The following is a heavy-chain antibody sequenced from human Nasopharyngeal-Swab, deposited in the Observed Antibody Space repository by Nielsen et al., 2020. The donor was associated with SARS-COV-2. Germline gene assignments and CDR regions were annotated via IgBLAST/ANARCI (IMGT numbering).Heavy chain of an antibody. CDR1: GFTFNNYN. V-gene: IGHV3-21*01. J-gene: IGHJ4*02. D-gene: IGHD4-17*01. CDR3: ARENYGDYVSDY. Sequence: GASLKISCAASGFTFNNYNFNWVRQAPGKGLEWVSSISSSSYIYYADSVKGRFTISRDNAKNSLYLQMNSLRAEDTAVYYCARENYGDYVSDYWGQGTLVTVSS. CDR2: ISSSSYI.